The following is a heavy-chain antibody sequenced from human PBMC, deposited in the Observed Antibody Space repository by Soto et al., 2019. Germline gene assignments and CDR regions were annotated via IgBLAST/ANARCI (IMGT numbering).Heavy chain of an antibody. CDR1: GFTFSSYA. D-gene: IGHD6-19*01. V-gene: IGHV3-23*01. Sequence: EVQLLESGGGLVQPGGSLRLSCAASGFTFSSYAMSWVRQAPGKGLECVSAISGSGGSTYYADSVKGRFTISRDNSKNTLYLQMNILRAEDTAVYYCAKDTSPYSSGYDFDYWGQGTLVTVSS. J-gene: IGHJ4*02. CDR2: ISGSGGST. CDR3: AKDTSPYSSGYDFDY.